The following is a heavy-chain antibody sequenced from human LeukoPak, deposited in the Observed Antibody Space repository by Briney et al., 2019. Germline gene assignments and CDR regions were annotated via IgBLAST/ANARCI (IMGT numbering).Heavy chain of an antibody. CDR1: GFTFSNYG. CDR3: ARFYRPNGMDV. CDR2: IWYDGSNK. V-gene: IGHV3-33*01. Sequence: GGSLTLSCAASGFTFSNYGMHWVRQAPGKGLEWVAIIWYDGSNKYYADSVKGRFTISRDNSKNTLYMQMNSLRVEDTAVYYCARFYRPNGMDVWGQGTTVSASS. D-gene: IGHD1-14*01. J-gene: IGHJ6*02.